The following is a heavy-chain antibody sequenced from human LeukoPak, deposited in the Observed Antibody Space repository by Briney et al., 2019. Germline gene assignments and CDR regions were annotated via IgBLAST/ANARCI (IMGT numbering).Heavy chain of an antibody. Sequence: ASVKVSCKASGYTFNSYGISWVRQAPGQGLERMGWISAYNGKTNYAQKLQGRVTMTTDTSTSTAYMELRSLRSDDAAVYYCARTYCVNGVCSAFDYWGQGTLVTVSS. D-gene: IGHD2-8*01. J-gene: IGHJ4*02. CDR2: ISAYNGKT. CDR1: GYTFNSYG. CDR3: ARTYCVNGVCSAFDY. V-gene: IGHV1-18*01.